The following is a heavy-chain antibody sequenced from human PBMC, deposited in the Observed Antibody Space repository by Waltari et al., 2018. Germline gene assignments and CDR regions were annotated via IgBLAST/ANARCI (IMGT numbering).Heavy chain of an antibody. D-gene: IGHD6-13*01. Sequence: QVTLRESGPALVKPTQTLTLTCPFSGFSLRPNGMCVSWIRQPPGKALEWLALSDWDDEKDYSTALKTRLTISKDTSKNQVVLTMTNMDPVDTATYYCARSIAAAVNFDYWGQGTLVTVSS. V-gene: IGHV2-70*01. CDR2: SDWDDEK. CDR3: ARSIAAAVNFDY. CDR1: GFSLRPNGMC. J-gene: IGHJ4*02.